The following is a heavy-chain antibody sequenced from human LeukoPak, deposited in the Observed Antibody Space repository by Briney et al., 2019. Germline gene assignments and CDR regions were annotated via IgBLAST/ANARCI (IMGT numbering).Heavy chain of an antibody. CDR3: ARRGDDFYGMDV. CDR1: GFAFSSYS. Sequence: GGSLRLSCAASGFAFSSYSMNWARQAPGKGLEWVSSMTGSGSYIYYADSVKGRFTISRDNAKNSLYLQMTSLRAEDTAVYYCARRGDDFYGMDVWGQGTTVTVSS. J-gene: IGHJ6*02. D-gene: IGHD3-10*01. V-gene: IGHV3-21*01. CDR2: MTGSGSYI.